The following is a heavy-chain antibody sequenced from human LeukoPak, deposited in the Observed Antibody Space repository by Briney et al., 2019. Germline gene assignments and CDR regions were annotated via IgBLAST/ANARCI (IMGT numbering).Heavy chain of an antibody. CDR2: IYYSGST. CDR1: GGSIRSYY. J-gene: IGHJ4*02. CDR3: ARASYSYDINGWVPFDY. Sequence: SETLPLTCTVSGGSIRSYYWSWIRQPPGKGLEWIGYIYYSGSTNYNPSLKSRVTISVDTSKNQFSLKLSSVTAADTAVYYCARASYSYDINGWVPFDYWGQGTLVTVSS. V-gene: IGHV4-59*01. D-gene: IGHD3-22*01.